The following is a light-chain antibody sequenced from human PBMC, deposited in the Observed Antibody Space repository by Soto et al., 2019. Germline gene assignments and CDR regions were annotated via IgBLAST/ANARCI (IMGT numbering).Light chain of an antibody. V-gene: IGKV3-11*01. Sequence: EFGFTQSACTLSLSQGDRATLSCRASQRVSIYLAWYQQKPGQSPRLLIYNASNRATGIPARFSASGSGTDFTLTISSLEPEDFAVYYCQQRHNWPRTFGQGTKVDIK. J-gene: IGKJ1*01. CDR3: QQRHNWPRT. CDR1: QRVSIY. CDR2: NAS.